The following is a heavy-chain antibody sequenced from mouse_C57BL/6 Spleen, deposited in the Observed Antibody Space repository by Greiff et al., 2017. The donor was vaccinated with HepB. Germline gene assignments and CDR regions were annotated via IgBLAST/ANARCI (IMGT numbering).Heavy chain of an antibody. V-gene: IGHV1-47*01. J-gene: IGHJ4*01. CDR1: GYTFTTYP. D-gene: IGHD3-2*02. Sequence: VHLVESGAELVKPGASVKMSCKASGYTFTTYPIEWMKQNHGKSLEWIGNFHPYNDDTKYNEKFKGKATLTVEKSSSTVYLELSRLTSDDSAVYYCARRGFDYYAMDYWGQGTSVTVSS. CDR3: ARRGFDYYAMDY. CDR2: FHPYNDDT.